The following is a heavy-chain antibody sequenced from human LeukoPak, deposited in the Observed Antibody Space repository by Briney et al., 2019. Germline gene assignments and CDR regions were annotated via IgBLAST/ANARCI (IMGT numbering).Heavy chain of an antibody. CDR3: ARDHMTTVAVYYYYGMDV. Sequence: GGSLRLSCAASGFTFSSYWMHWVRQAPGKGLVWVSRINSDGSSTRCADSVKGRFTISRDNAKNTLYLQMNSLRAEDTAVYYCARDHMTTVAVYYYYGMDVWGQGTTVTVSS. CDR2: INSDGSST. D-gene: IGHD4-11*01. CDR1: GFTFSSYW. V-gene: IGHV3-74*01. J-gene: IGHJ6*02.